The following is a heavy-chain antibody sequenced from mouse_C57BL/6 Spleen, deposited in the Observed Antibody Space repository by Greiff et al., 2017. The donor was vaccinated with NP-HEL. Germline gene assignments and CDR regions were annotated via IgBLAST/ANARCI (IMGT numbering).Heavy chain of an antibody. V-gene: IGHV1-81*01. CDR1: GYTFTSYG. Sequence: VQLQQSGAELARPGASVKLSCKASGYTFTSYGISWVKQRPGQGLEWIGEIYPRSGNTYYNEKFKGKATLTADKSSSTAYMELRSLTSEDSAVYFCARYGSSSYYFDYWGQGTTLTVSS. D-gene: IGHD1-1*01. J-gene: IGHJ2*01. CDR2: IYPRSGNT. CDR3: ARYGSSSYYFDY.